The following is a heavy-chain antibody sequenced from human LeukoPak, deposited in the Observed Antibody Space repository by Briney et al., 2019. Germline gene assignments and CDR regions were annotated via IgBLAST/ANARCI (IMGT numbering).Heavy chain of an antibody. Sequence: GGSLRLSCAASGFTFSSYGMHWVRQAPGKGLEWVAFIRYDGSNKYYADSVKGRFTTSRDNSKNTLYLQMNSLRAEDTAVYYCAKDLVPAAISAFDIWGQGTMVTVSS. CDR3: AKDLVPAAISAFDI. CDR2: IRYDGSNK. D-gene: IGHD2-2*01. J-gene: IGHJ3*02. V-gene: IGHV3-30*02. CDR1: GFTFSSYG.